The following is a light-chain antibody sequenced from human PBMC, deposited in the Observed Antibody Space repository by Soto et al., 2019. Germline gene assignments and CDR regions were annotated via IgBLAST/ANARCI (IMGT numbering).Light chain of an antibody. CDR1: LDITNY. Sequence: DIQMTQSPSSLSASVGDRVTITCQASLDITNYLNWYQQKPGRVPKLLIRDASNLETGVPSRFSGSGSETDFTFTISSLQPEDIATYYCQQYDTLPLTFGGGTKVEIK. CDR3: QQYDTLPLT. CDR2: DAS. J-gene: IGKJ4*01. V-gene: IGKV1-33*01.